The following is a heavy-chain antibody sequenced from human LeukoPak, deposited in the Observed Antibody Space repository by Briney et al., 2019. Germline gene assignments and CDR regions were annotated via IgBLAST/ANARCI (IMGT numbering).Heavy chain of an antibody. Sequence: GASVKLSCKASGYSFTSHYMHWVREAPGQGLEWMGLINPSGGSTSYAQKFQGRVTMTRDTSTSTVYMELSSLRSEDTAVYYCARDPSLTMITWFDPWGQGTLVTVSS. CDR2: INPSGGST. D-gene: IGHD3-22*01. CDR3: ARDPSLTMITWFDP. J-gene: IGHJ5*02. CDR1: GYSFTSHY. V-gene: IGHV1-46*01.